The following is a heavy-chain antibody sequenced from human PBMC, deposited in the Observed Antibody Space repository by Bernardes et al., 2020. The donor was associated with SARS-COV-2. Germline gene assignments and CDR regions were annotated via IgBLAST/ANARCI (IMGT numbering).Heavy chain of an antibody. J-gene: IGHJ5*02. CDR3: ARGLSDFYDTSGPGP. D-gene: IGHD2-21*01. Sequence: GGSLRLSCAASGFMFTYYGMNWVRQAPGKGLEWVAFIKYDGSSKYYADAVRGRFTISKDNSKNTVYLELSSVRAEDTAVYYCARGLSDFYDTSGPGPWGQGTLVNDSS. CDR1: GFMFTYYG. V-gene: IGHV3-30*12. CDR2: IKYDGSSK.